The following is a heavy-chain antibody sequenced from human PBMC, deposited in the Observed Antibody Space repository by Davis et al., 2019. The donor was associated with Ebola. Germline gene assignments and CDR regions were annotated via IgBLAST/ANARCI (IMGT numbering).Heavy chain of an antibody. CDR1: GGSISSYY. J-gene: IGHJ4*02. V-gene: IGHV4-4*07. CDR2: IYTSGST. D-gene: IGHD3-10*01. CDR3: ARVLITMVRGAPRGIPLPLYFDY. Sequence: PSETLSLTCTVSGGSISSYYWSWIRQPAGKGLEWIGRIYTSGSTNYNPSLKSRVTMSVDTSKNQFSLKLSSVTAADTAVYYCARVLITMVRGAPRGIPLPLYFDYWGQGTLVTVSS.